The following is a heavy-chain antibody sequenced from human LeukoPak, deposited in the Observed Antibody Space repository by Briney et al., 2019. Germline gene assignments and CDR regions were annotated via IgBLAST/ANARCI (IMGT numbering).Heavy chain of an antibody. CDR3: ARDADYLLRYFDWFGGAFDI. CDR2: IKQDGSEK. V-gene: IGHV3-7*01. D-gene: IGHD3-9*01. CDR1: GFTFSSYW. Sequence: GGSLRLSCAASGFTFSSYWMSWVRQAPGKGLEWVANIKQDGSEKYYVDSVKGRFTISRDNAKNSLYLQMNSLRAEDTAVYYCARDADYLLRYFDWFGGAFDIWGQGTMVTVSS. J-gene: IGHJ3*02.